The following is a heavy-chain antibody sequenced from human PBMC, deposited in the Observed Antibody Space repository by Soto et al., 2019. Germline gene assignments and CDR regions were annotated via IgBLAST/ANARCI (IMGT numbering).Heavy chain of an antibody. CDR1: GGSISSSNW. Sequence: QVQLQESGPGLVKPSETLSLTCAVSGGSISSSNWWHWVRQPPGKGLEWIGEIHHSGTTNYNPSLKSRVAISVDKSKNQFSLKLSSVTAADTAVYYCARVRQYCSGTSCYLDPWGQGTLVTVSS. D-gene: IGHD2-2*01. V-gene: IGHV4-4*02. CDR2: IHHSGTT. CDR3: ARVRQYCSGTSCYLDP. J-gene: IGHJ5*02.